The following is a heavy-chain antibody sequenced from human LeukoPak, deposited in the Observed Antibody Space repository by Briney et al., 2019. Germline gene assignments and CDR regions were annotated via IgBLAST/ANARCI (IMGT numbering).Heavy chain of an antibody. J-gene: IGHJ4*02. Sequence: SETLSLTCTVSGVFISSAYWSWVRQPPGKGLEWIGSFYYGDTAKYNPSLKSRVTMSVDTSNNQFSLKLTSVTAADTAVYFCARGSTRPDDWGQGTLVTVSS. V-gene: IGHV4-59*01. CDR1: GVFISSAY. CDR2: FYYGDTA. D-gene: IGHD2-2*01. CDR3: ARGSTRPDD.